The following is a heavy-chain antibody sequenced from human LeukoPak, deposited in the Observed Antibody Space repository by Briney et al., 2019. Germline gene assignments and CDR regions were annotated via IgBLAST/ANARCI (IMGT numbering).Heavy chain of an antibody. CDR1: GFTLSSHE. J-gene: IGHJ4*02. CDR2: ISSKGGTK. V-gene: IGHV3-48*03. Sequence: PGGSLRLSCAASGFTLSSHEVNWVRQAPGKGLEWISYISSKGGTKYYADSVKGRFTISRDNAKKSLYLQMNSLRDDDTAVYYCARVGNGRSWDYWGQGTLVSVSS. D-gene: IGHD2-15*01. CDR3: ARVGNGRSWDY.